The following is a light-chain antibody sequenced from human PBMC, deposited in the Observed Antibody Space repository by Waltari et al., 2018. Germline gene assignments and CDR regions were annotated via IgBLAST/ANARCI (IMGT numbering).Light chain of an antibody. V-gene: IGKV1-12*01. CDR2: SAS. J-gene: IGKJ1*01. CDR3: QQGNSFPPT. Sequence: DIQMTQSPSSVSASVGERVTITCRASQDISSWLAWYQQKPRKAPKLLIYSASALQSGVPSRFSGSGSGTDFTLIINSLQPEDFATYYCQQGNSFPPTFGQGTKVEIK. CDR1: QDISSW.